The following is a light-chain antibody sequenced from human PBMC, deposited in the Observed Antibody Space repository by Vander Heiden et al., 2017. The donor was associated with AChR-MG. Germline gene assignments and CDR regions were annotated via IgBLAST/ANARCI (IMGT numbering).Light chain of an antibody. Sequence: SYELPQHPPVSVSPEQTARLTYSVDALPKQYACWYQQKPGQAPVLVVYKDSERPSGIPERFSGSSSGTTVTLTISGVQAEDEADYYCQSADSSGTPVVFGGGTKLTVL. CDR2: KDS. J-gene: IGLJ2*01. CDR1: ALPKQY. V-gene: IGLV3-25*03. CDR3: QSADSSGTPVV.